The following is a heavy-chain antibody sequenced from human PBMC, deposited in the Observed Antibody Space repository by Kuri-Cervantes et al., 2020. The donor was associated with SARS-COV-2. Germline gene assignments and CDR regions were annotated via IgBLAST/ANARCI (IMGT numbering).Heavy chain of an antibody. CDR1: GFTVSYHY. J-gene: IGHJ3*02. D-gene: IGHD2-15*01. CDR3: ARVRNVVARVVHAFDI. V-gene: IGHV3-66*01. CDR2: IYTGGTT. Sequence: GESLKISCAASGFTVSYHYMSWVRQAPGKGLEWVSAIYTGGTTFYADSVKGRFTISRDSSKNTLSLQVNSLRAEDTAVYYCARVRNVVARVVHAFDIWGQGTVVTVSS.